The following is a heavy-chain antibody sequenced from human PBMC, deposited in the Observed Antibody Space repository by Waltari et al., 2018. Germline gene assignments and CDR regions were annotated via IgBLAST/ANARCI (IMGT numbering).Heavy chain of an antibody. J-gene: IGHJ4*02. V-gene: IGHV3-23*01. CDR1: EFTLSHSA. CDR3: AKCEMYDSGWCAFFRY. CDR2: LVRSGFGT. D-gene: IGHD6-19*01. Sequence: DVRLSESGGGLAQPGGSLRLSCVAPEFTLSHSAMSWVRQAPGKGLEWVSALVRSGFGTHYADSVKGRFAISRDNAKNTLYLQMNSLRAEDTAVYYCAKCEMYDSGWCAFFRYWGQGTLVTVSS.